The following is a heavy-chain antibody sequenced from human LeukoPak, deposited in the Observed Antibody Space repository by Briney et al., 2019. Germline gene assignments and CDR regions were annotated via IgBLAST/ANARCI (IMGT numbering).Heavy chain of an antibody. CDR1: GFTFNSYA. D-gene: IGHD3/OR15-3a*01. V-gene: IGHV3-23*01. Sequence: GGSLRLSCAASGFTFNSYAMSWVRQAPGEGLEWVSLVSTTDSTYYADSVKGRFTISRDNSKNTLYLQMNSLRAEDTAVYYCARDPGLVTPFDHWGQGTLVTVSS. CDR3: ARDPGLVTPFDH. CDR2: VSTTDST. J-gene: IGHJ4*02.